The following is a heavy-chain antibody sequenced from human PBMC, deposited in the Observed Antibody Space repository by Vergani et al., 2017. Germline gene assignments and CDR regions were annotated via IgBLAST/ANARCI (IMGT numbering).Heavy chain of an antibody. D-gene: IGHD2-15*01. CDR3: ARRSGGYYSGGKVHPLRTAFDV. V-gene: IGHV4-61*02. Sequence: QVQLQASGPGRVKPSQTLSLTCTMFGGSISAGYYFWSWTRHPAGKGLEWLGYISAGGHASHSPSLKTRVSMSVDTSKNHFSLTVPSLTAADTAIYFCARRSGGYYSGGKVHPLRTAFDVW. J-gene: IGHJ3*01. CDR2: ISAGGHA. CDR1: GGSISAGYYF.